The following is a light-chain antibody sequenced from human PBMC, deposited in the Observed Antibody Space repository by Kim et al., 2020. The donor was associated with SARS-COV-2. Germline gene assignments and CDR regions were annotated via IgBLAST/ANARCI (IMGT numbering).Light chain of an antibody. CDR1: RSDVGGCSY. V-gene: IGLV2-11*01. CDR2: DVS. J-gene: IGLJ1*01. CDR3: CSYAGSYTNYV. Sequence: SFSCSCTEARSDVGGCSYVSWYHQRPGKAPKLKIYDVSKRPSGVPDRFSGSKSGNTASLTISGLQAEDEADYYCCSYAGSYTNYVFGTGTKVTVL.